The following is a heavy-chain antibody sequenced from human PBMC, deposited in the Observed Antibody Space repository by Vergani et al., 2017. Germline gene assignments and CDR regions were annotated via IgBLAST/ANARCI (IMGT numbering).Heavy chain of an antibody. CDR2: IYYSGST. CDR3: ARHGYSYGHLGY. V-gene: IGHV4-39*01. J-gene: IGHJ4*02. Sequence: QLQLQESDPGLVKPSETLSLTCTVSGGSIRSTFYYWGWIRQPPGKGLEWIGTIYYSGSTYYNPSLKSRVTISVDTSKNQFSLKLNSVTAADTAVYYCARHGYSYGHLGYWGQGTLVTVSS. CDR1: GGSIRSTFYY. D-gene: IGHD5-18*01.